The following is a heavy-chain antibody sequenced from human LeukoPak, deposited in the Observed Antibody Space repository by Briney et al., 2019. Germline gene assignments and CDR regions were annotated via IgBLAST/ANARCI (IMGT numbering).Heavy chain of an antibody. V-gene: IGHV4-38-2*01. D-gene: IGHD3-3*01. CDR3: ARVLETNWFDP. J-gene: IGHJ5*02. Sequence: SETLSLTCAVSGYSISSGYYWGWIRQPPGKGLEWIGSIYHSGSTYYNPSLRSRVTISVDTSKNQFSLKLSSVTAADTAVYYCARVLETNWFDPWGQGTLVTVSS. CDR2: IYHSGST. CDR1: GYSISSGYY.